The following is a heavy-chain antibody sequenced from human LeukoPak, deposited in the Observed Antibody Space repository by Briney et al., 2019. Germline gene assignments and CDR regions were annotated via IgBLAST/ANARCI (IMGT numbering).Heavy chain of an antibody. CDR1: GYTLTSYG. D-gene: IGHD4-17*01. CDR2: ISAYNGNT. J-gene: IGHJ4*02. V-gene: IGHV1-18*01. Sequence: ASVKVSCKAPGYTLTSYGISWVRQAPGQGLEWMGWISAYNGNTNYAQKLQGRVTMTTDTSTSTAYMELRSLRSDDTAVYYCAREDYGDFAFDYWGQGTLVTVSS. CDR3: AREDYGDFAFDY.